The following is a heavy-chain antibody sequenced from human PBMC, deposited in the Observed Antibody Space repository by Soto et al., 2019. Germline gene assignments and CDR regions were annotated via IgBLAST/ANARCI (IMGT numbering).Heavy chain of an antibody. V-gene: IGHV1-69*01. J-gene: IGHJ4*02. CDR3: ARGGRGYSSAPRYYFDY. CDR2: IIPIFATV. Sequence: KKSGSSVKVSCKASGGSFSSNPISWVRQAPGQGLEWMAGIIPIFATVHYAQKFQGRVTITADESTSTAYMELTSLRSEDTAVYFCARGGRGYSSAPRYYFDYWGQGTLVTVS. D-gene: IGHD5-18*01. CDR1: GGSFSSNP.